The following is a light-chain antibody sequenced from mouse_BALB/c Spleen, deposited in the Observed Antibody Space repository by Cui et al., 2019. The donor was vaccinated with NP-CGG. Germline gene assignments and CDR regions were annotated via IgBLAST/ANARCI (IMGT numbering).Light chain of an antibody. V-gene: IGLV1*01. CDR1: TEAVTTSNN. CDR3: ALWYSNHWV. CDR2: GTN. J-gene: IGLJ1*01. Sequence: QAVVTQESALTTSPGETVTLTCRSSTEAVTTSNNANWIQEKPDHLFTGLIGGTNNRAPGVPARFSGSLIGDKAALTITGAQTEDEAIYFCALWYSNHWVFGGGTKLTVL.